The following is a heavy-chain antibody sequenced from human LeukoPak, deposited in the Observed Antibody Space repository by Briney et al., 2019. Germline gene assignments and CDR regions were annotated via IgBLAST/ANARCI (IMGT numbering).Heavy chain of an antibody. J-gene: IGHJ6*03. D-gene: IGHD6-13*01. CDR3: ARRRFSSSWYLSFGYYYMDV. Sequence: SETLSLTCAVYGGSFSGYYWSWIRQPPGKGLEWIGEINHSGSTNYNPSLKSRVTISVDTSKNQFSLKLSSVTAADTAVYYCARRRFSSSWYLSFGYYYMDVWGKGTTVTVSS. CDR1: GGSFSGYY. CDR2: INHSGST. V-gene: IGHV4-34*01.